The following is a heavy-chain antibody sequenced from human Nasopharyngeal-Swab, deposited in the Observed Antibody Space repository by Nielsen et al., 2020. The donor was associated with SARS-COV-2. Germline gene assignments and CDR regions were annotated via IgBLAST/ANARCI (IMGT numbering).Heavy chain of an antibody. CDR3: ARGKRSNYFRVSPPNWFDP. CDR2: INHSGST. D-gene: IGHD2/OR15-2a*01. Sequence: PGKGAEWVGEINHSGSTNYNPSLKSRVTISVDTSKNQFSLKLSSVTAADTAVYYCARGKRSNYFRVSPPNWFDPWGQGTLVTVSS. J-gene: IGHJ5*02. V-gene: IGHV4-34*01.